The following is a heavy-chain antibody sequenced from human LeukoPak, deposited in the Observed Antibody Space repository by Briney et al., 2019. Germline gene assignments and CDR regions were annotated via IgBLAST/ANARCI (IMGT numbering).Heavy chain of an antibody. J-gene: IGHJ4*02. Sequence: PGGSLRLSCAASGFTFRSYSMDWVRQASGKGLEWVSYISSGSSYIYYADSVKDRFTISRDNAKNSLYLQMNRLRAEDTAVYFCARSYDSSGRDYWGQGTLVTVSS. V-gene: IGHV3-21*01. CDR1: GFTFRSYS. CDR2: ISSGSSYI. CDR3: ARSYDSSGRDY. D-gene: IGHD3-22*01.